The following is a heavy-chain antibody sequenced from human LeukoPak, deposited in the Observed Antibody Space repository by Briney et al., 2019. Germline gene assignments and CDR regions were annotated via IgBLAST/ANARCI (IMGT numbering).Heavy chain of an antibody. CDR1: GYTFTSYD. CDR3: AREAVERGYYYMDV. D-gene: IGHD2-15*01. Sequence: ASVKVSCKASGYTFTSYDINWVRQATGQGLEWMGWMNPNSGNTGYAQKFQGRVTITRNTSISTAYMELSSLRSEDTAVYYCAREAVERGYYYMDVWGKGTTVTVSS. J-gene: IGHJ6*03. CDR2: MNPNSGNT. V-gene: IGHV1-8*03.